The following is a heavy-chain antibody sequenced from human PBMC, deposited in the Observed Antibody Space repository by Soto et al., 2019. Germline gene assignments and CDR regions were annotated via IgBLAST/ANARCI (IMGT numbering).Heavy chain of an antibody. V-gene: IGHV3-33*01. CDR3: ARPNHDFWSGYSYPDDPDAFDI. CDR2: IWYDGSNK. Sequence: QVQLVESGGGVVQPGRSLRLSCAASGFTFSSYGMHWVRQAPGKGLEWVAVIWYDGSNKYYADSVKGRFTISRDNSKNTLYLQMNSLRAEDTAVYYCARPNHDFWSGYSYPDDPDAFDIWGQGTMVTVSS. CDR1: GFTFSSYG. D-gene: IGHD3-3*01. J-gene: IGHJ3*02.